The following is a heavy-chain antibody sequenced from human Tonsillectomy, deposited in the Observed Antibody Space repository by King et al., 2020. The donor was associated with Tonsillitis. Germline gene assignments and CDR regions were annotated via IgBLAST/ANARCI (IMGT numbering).Heavy chain of an antibody. CDR3: AALPQWELLHPDH. CDR2: IVVGTGTP. J-gene: IGHJ4*02. V-gene: IGHV1-58*02. D-gene: IGHD1-26*01. CDR1: GFTFTSSA. Sequence: QLVQSGPEVRKPGTSVKVSCKASGFTFTSSAMQWVRQARGQRLEWIGWIVVGTGTPNYAQKFQERVTITRDMSTSTAYMELSSLRSEDTAVYYCAALPQWELLHPDHWGQGTLVTVSS.